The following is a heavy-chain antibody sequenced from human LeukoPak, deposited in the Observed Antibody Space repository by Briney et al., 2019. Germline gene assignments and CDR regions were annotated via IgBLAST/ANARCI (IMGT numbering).Heavy chain of an antibody. CDR2: ISTDVSST. CDR1: GFTFSSYW. CDR3: ARESSVGAHKAFDY. D-gene: IGHD1-26*01. J-gene: IGHJ4*02. Sequence: GGSLRLSCAASGFTFSSYWTHWVRQVPGKGLVWVSRISTDVSSTNYADSVKGRFTISRDNAKNTLYLQMNSLRAEDTAVYYCARESSVGAHKAFDYWGQGTLVTVSS. V-gene: IGHV3-74*01.